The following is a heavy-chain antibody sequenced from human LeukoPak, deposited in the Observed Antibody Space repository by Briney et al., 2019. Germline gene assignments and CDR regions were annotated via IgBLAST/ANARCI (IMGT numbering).Heavy chain of an antibody. J-gene: IGHJ4*02. D-gene: IGHD2-15*01. CDR1: GYTFTSYA. V-gene: IGHV1-3*02. CDR2: SNAGNGNT. CDR3: ARMGGDCSGGSCSYYFDY. Sequence: GASVKVSCKASGYTFTSYAMHWVRQAPGQRLEWMGWSNAGNGNTKYSQEFQGRVTITRDTSASTAYTELSSLRSEDMAVYYCARMGGDCSGGSCSYYFDYWGQGTLVTVSS.